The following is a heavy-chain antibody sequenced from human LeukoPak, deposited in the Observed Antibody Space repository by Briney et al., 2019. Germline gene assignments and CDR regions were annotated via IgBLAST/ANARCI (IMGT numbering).Heavy chain of an antibody. CDR3: ARDLDSGYEVGGFDY. CDR2: IHTSGST. D-gene: IGHD5-12*01. CDR1: GGSISSYY. Sequence: SETLSLTCTVSGGSISSYYWNWIRQPAGKGLEWIGRIHTSGSTNYNPSLKSRVTMSIDTSKNQFSLKLSSVTAADTAVYYCARDLDSGYEVGGFDYWGQGTLVTVSS. V-gene: IGHV4-4*07. J-gene: IGHJ4*02.